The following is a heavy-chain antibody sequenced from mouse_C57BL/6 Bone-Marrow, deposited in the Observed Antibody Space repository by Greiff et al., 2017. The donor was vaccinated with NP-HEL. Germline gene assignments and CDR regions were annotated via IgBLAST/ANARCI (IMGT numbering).Heavy chain of an antibody. V-gene: IGHV5-9-1*02. CDR2: ISSGGDYI. CDR3: TRAGKLLRSFAY. Sequence: DVQLQESGEGLVKPGGSLKLSCAASGFTFSSYAMSWVRQTPEKRLEWVAYISSGGDYIYYADTVKGRFTISRDNARNTLYLQMSSLKSDDTAMYYCTRAGKLLRSFAYWGQGTLVTVSA. J-gene: IGHJ3*01. D-gene: IGHD1-1*01. CDR1: GFTFSSYA.